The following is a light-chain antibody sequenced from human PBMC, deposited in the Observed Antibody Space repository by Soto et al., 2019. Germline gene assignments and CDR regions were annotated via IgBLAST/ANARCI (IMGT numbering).Light chain of an antibody. J-gene: IGKJ4*01. Sequence: DIQMTQSPSSLSASVGDRVTITCRASQGISNYLAWYQQKPGKVPKLLIYAASTLQSGVPSRFSGSGFGTDFSLTISSLQPEDVATYYCQKYNSDPLTFGGGTKVDIK. V-gene: IGKV1-27*01. CDR2: AAS. CDR3: QKYNSDPLT. CDR1: QGISNY.